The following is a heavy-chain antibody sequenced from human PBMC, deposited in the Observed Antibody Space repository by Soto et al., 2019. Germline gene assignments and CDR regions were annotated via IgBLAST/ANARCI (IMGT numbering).Heavy chain of an antibody. CDR1: GYTFTTHA. D-gene: IGHD1-20*01. CDR2: INGGTGQT. CDR3: ARVTGTTFWGSFDI. J-gene: IGHJ3*02. V-gene: IGHV1-3*01. Sequence: ASVKVSCKASGYTFTTHAMHWVRQAPGQSLEWMGWINGGTGQTKHSQRFQGRVNITRDTSASTAYMELSSLRSEDTAVYYCARVTGTTFWGSFDIWGQGTMVTVSS.